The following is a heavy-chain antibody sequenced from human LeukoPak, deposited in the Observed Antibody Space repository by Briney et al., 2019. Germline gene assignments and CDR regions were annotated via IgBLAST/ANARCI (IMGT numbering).Heavy chain of an antibody. CDR1: GYTFTSYG. CDR2: INPNSGGT. CDR3: ARDYNILTGHLDY. J-gene: IGHJ4*02. Sequence: GASVKVSCKASGYTFTSYGISWVRQAPGQGLEWMGWINPNSGGTNYAQKFQGWVTMTRDTSISTAYMELSRLRSDDTAVYYCARDYNILTGHLDYWGQGTLVTVSS. D-gene: IGHD3-9*01. V-gene: IGHV1-2*04.